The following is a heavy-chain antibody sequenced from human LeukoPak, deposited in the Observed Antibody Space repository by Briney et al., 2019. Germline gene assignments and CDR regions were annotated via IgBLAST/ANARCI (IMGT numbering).Heavy chain of an antibody. CDR1: GYTFTSYY. V-gene: IGHV1-46*01. J-gene: IGHJ6*02. CDR2: INPSGGST. Sequence: ASVKASCKASGYTFTSYYMHWVRQAPGQGLEWMGIINPSGGSTSYAQKFQGRVTMTRDTSTSTVYMELSSLRSEDTAVYYCAREPSDIVVVVAATHGMDVWGQGTTVTVSS. CDR3: AREPSDIVVVVAATHGMDV. D-gene: IGHD2-15*01.